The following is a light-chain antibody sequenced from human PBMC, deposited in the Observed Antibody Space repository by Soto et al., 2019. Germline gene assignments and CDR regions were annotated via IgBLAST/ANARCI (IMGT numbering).Light chain of an antibody. CDR3: LQHNTYPWT. J-gene: IGKJ1*01. CDR1: QGIGDD. V-gene: IGKV1-17*01. CDR2: AAS. Sequence: DIQMTQSPSSLSASVGDRVIITCRASQGIGDDLGWYQQKPGKAPKRLIYAASSLQSGVPSRFSRSGSRSDFTLTISSLQPDDFASYYCLQHNTYPWTFGPGTKVEVK.